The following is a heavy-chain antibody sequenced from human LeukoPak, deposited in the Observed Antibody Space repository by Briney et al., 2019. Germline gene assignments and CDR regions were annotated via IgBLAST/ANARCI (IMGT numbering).Heavy chain of an antibody. CDR2: IYYSGST. CDR1: GGSLSSYY. D-gene: IGHD3-10*01. V-gene: IGHV4-59*01. CDR3: ARVSGVRGSGIDY. J-gene: IGHJ4*02. Sequence: PSETLSLTCTVPGGSLSSYYWSWIRQPPGKGLEWVGYIYYSGSTNYNPSLKSRVTISVDTSKNQFSLKLSSVTAVDTAVYYCARVSGVRGSGIDYWGQGTLVTVSS.